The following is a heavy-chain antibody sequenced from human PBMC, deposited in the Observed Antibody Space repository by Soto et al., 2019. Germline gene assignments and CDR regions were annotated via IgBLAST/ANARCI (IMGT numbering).Heavy chain of an antibody. CDR2: IWYDGSNK. CDR3: ARTVISNSGYDGSFDY. CDR1: GFTFSSYG. J-gene: IGHJ4*02. Sequence: QVQLVESGGGVVQPGRSLRLSCAASGFTFSSYGMHWVRQAPGKGLEWVAVIWYDGSNKYYADSVKGRFTISRDNSKNTLYLQMNSLRAEDTAVYYCARTVISNSGYDGSFDYWGQGTLVTVSS. V-gene: IGHV3-33*01. D-gene: IGHD5-12*01.